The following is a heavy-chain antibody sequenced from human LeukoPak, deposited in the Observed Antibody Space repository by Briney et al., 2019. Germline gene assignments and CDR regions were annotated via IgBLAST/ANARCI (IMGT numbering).Heavy chain of an antibody. CDR2: IKQDGSEK. V-gene: IGHV3-7*01. CDR1: GFTFSSYW. J-gene: IGHJ6*02. CDR3: ARYNWRSRMDV. Sequence: GGTLRLSCAASGFTFSSYWMSWVRQSPGTGLKWVAHIKQDGSEKYYVDSVKGRFTISRDNAKNSLYLQMNSLRAEDTAVYYCARYNWRSRMDVWGQGTTVTVSS. D-gene: IGHD1-20*01.